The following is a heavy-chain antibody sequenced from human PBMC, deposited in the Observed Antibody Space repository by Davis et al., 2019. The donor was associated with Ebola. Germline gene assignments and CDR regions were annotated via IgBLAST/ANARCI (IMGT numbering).Heavy chain of an antibody. CDR1: GYTFTSYY. CDR2: ISAYNGNT. Sequence: AASVKVSCKASGYTFTSYYMHWVRQAPGQGLEWMGWISAYNGNTNYAQKLQGRVTMTTDTSTSTAYMELSSLRSEDTAVYYCARDVGAIPFDYWGQGTLVTVSS. V-gene: IGHV1-18*04. CDR3: ARDVGAIPFDY. J-gene: IGHJ4*02. D-gene: IGHD1-26*01.